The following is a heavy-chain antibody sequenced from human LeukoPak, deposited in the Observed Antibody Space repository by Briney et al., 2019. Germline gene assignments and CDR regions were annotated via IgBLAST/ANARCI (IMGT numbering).Heavy chain of an antibody. CDR3: ARHGGSYDPFDY. D-gene: IGHD1-26*01. J-gene: IGHJ4*02. V-gene: IGHV4-59*08. Sequence: SETLSLTCTVSGGSISSYYWSWIRQPPGKGLEWIGYIYYSGSTNYNPSLKSRVTISVDTSKNQFSLKLSSVTAADTAVYYCARHGGSYDPFDYWGRGTLVTVSS. CDR1: GGSISSYY. CDR2: IYYSGST.